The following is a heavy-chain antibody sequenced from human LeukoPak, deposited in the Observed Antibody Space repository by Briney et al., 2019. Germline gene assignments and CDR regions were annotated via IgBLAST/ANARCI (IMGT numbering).Heavy chain of an antibody. Sequence: SETLSLTCTVSGASITGNYYWSWIRQSAGKGLEWIGRANTRGNTNYNPSLKSRVTLSADASDNQISLTLGSVTAADTAVYYCVREARDCSSSICFTRTPPYYYYYMDVWGKGTTVTVSS. V-gene: IGHV4-4*07. CDR1: GASITGNYY. J-gene: IGHJ6*03. CDR3: VREARDCSSSICFTRTPPYYYYYMDV. CDR2: ANTRGNT. D-gene: IGHD2-2*02.